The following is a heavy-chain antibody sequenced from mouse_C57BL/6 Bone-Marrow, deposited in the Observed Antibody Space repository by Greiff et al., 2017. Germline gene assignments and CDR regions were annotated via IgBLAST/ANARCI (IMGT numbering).Heavy chain of an antibody. Sequence: EVKLVESGGDLVKPGGSLKLSCAASGFTFSSYGMSWVRQTPDKRLEWVATISSGGSYTYYPDSVKGRFTISRDNAKNTLDLQRSSPKSGDTAMYYGARPHFTCGIAYWGQGTLVTVSA. CDR2: ISSGGSYT. D-gene: IGHD1-1*01. CDR1: GFTFSSYG. CDR3: ARPHFTCGIAY. J-gene: IGHJ3*01. V-gene: IGHV5-6*01.